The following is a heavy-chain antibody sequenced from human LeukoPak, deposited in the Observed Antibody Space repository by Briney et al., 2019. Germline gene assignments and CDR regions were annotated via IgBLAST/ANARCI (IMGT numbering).Heavy chain of an antibody. D-gene: IGHD3-9*01. V-gene: IGHV1-18*01. J-gene: IGHJ4*02. CDR2: ISAYNGNT. CDR1: GYTFTSYG. CDR3: ARDPYYDILTGYVDY. Sequence: ASVKVSCKASGYTFTSYGISWVRQAPGQGLEWMGWISAYNGNTNYAQKLQGRVTMTTDTSTSTAYMELRSLRSDDTAVYYCARDPYYDILTGYVDYWGQGTLVTVSS.